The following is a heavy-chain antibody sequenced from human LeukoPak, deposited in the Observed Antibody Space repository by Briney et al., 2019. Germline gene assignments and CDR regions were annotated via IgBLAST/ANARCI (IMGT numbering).Heavy chain of an antibody. D-gene: IGHD4-11*01. CDR2: ISWNSGSI. V-gene: IGHV3-9*01. CDR1: GFTFDDYA. Sequence: GGSLRLSCAASGFTFDDYAMHWVRQAPGKGLEWVSGISWNSGSIGYADSVKGRFTISRDNAKNSLYLQMNSLRAEDTALYYCARTVYSNYAWFDPWGQGTLVTVSS. CDR3: ARTVYSNYAWFDP. J-gene: IGHJ5*02.